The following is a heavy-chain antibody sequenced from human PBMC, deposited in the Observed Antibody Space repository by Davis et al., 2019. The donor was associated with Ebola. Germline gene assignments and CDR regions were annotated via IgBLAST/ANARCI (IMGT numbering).Heavy chain of an antibody. J-gene: IGHJ5*02. V-gene: IGHV3-21*01. CDR3: ARRYGSGSYSGFDP. D-gene: IGHD3-10*01. CDR1: GFTFSSYS. CDR2: ISSSSSYI. Sequence: GESLKISCAASGFTFSSYSMNWVRQAPGKGLEWVSSISSSSSYIYYADSVKGRFTISRDNAKNSLYLQMNSLRAEDTAVYYCARRYGSGSYSGFDPWGQGTLVTVSS.